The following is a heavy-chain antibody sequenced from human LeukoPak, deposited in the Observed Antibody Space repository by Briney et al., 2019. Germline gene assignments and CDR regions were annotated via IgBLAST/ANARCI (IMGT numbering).Heavy chain of an antibody. V-gene: IGHV1-2*02. D-gene: IGHD6-13*01. Sequence: ASVKVSCKASGYTFTGYYMHWVRQAPGQGLEWMGWINPNSGGTNYAQKFQGRVTMTRDTSISTAYMELSRLRSDDTAVYYCARGIAAAGPYYYYYMDVWGKGTTVTVSS. CDR1: GYTFTGYY. CDR2: INPNSGGT. J-gene: IGHJ6*03. CDR3: ARGIAAAGPYYYYYMDV.